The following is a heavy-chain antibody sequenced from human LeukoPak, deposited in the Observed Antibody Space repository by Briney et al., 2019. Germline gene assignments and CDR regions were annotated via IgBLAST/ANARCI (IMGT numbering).Heavy chain of an antibody. CDR3: ARHLADIVVVPAAMGPIGMTVHLSYYYMDV. CDR1: GYSFTSYW. CDR2: IYPGDSDT. Sequence: KPGESLKISCKGSGYSFTSYWIGWVRQMPGKGLEWMGIIYPGDSDTRYSPSFQGQVTISADKSISTAYLQWSSLKASDTAMYYCARHLADIVVVPAAMGPIGMTVHLSYYYMDVWGKGTTVTVSS. V-gene: IGHV5-51*01. D-gene: IGHD2-2*01. J-gene: IGHJ6*03.